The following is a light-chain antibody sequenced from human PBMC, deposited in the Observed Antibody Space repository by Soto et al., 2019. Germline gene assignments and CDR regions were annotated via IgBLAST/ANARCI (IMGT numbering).Light chain of an antibody. CDR3: QQYNNWPRT. CDR2: GAS. J-gene: IGKJ1*01. Sequence: EIVMTQSPVNLSVSPGERATLSCRASQSGSSTLAWFQQKPGQAPRLLIYGASTRAIGTPSKFSGSGSGTELTLTIGGLQSEDFAVYSCQQYNNWPRTCGQGTKVEIK. V-gene: IGKV3-15*01. CDR1: QSGSST.